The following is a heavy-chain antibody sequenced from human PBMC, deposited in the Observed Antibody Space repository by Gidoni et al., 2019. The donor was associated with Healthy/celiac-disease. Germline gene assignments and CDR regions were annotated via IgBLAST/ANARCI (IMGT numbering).Heavy chain of an antibody. CDR1: GGSISSGAYY. D-gene: IGHD3-16*02. CDR3: AGWGSYRYFDH. CDR2: IYYRGST. J-gene: IGHJ4*02. Sequence: QVQLQESGPGLVKPSQTLSLTCTVSGGSISSGAYYWSWIRQPPGKGLEWIGYIYYRGSTYYNSSLKSRVTISVDTSKNQFSLKLSSVTAADTAVYYCAGWGSYRYFDHWGQGTLVTVSS. V-gene: IGHV4-30-4*01.